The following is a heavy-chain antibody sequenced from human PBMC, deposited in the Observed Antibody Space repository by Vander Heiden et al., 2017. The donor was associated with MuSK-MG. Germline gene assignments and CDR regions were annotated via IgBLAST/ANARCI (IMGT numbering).Heavy chain of an antibody. CDR3: ASHYYDSSANLN. V-gene: IGHV1-69*04. J-gene: IGHJ4*02. Sequence: QVQLVQSGAEVQKPGSSVKVSCKASGGTFSSYAISWVRQAPGQGLEWMGRIIPILGIANYAQKFQGRVTITADKSTSTAYMELSSLRSEDTAVYYCASHYYDSSANLNWGQGTLVTVSS. CDR1: GGTFSSYA. D-gene: IGHD3-22*01. CDR2: IIPILGIA.